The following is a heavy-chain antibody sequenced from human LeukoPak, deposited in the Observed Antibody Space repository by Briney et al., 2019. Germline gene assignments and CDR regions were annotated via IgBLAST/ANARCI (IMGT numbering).Heavy chain of an antibody. V-gene: IGHV4-34*01. Sequence: SETLSLTCAVYGGSFSGYYWSWIRQPPGKGLEWIGEINHSGSTNYNPPLKSRVTISVDTSKNQFSLKLSSVTAADTAVYYCARQKRITMGRGVANYMDVWGKGTTVTISS. CDR1: GGSFSGYY. CDR3: ARQKRITMGRGVANYMDV. CDR2: INHSGST. D-gene: IGHD3-10*01. J-gene: IGHJ6*03.